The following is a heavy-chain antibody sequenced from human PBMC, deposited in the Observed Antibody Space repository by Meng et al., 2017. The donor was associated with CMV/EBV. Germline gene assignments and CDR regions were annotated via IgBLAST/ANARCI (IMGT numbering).Heavy chain of an antibody. V-gene: IGHV4-59*01. Sequence: SETLSLTCTVSGGSISSYYWSWIRQPPGKGLEWIGYIYYSGSTNYNPSLKSRVTISVDTSKNQFSLKLSSVTAADTAVYYCARFITFGGVIVIDYWGQGTLVPSPQ. CDR3: ARFITFGGVIVIDY. J-gene: IGHJ4*02. D-gene: IGHD3-16*02. CDR2: IYYSGST. CDR1: GGSISSYY.